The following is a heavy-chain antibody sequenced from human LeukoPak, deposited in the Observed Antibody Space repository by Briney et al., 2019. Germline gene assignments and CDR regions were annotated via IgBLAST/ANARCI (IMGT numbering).Heavy chain of an antibody. J-gene: IGHJ6*02. Sequence: GESLKISCKGSGYSFTNYWIGWVRQMPGKGLEYMGIIYPGDSDARYSPSFQGQVTMSADKSISTAYLQWSSLKASDTATYYCARHVSYYSGLDVWGQGTTVAVSS. CDR3: ARHVSYYSGLDV. D-gene: IGHD2/OR15-2a*01. CDR1: GYSFTNYW. CDR2: IYPGDSDA. V-gene: IGHV5-51*01.